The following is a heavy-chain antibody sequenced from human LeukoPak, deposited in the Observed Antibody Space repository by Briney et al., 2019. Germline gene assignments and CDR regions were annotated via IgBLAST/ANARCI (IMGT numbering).Heavy chain of an antibody. V-gene: IGHV5-51*01. D-gene: IGHD2-8*01. J-gene: IGHJ6*03. CDR1: GYSFTSYW. CDR3: ARLPIYCTNGVCYKFYYYYMDV. Sequence: GESLKISCKASGYSFTSYWIGWVRQMPGKGLGWMGIIYADDSDTRYSPSFQGQVTISADKSISTAYLQWSSLKASDTAMYYCARLPIYCTNGVCYKFYYYYMDVWGKGTTVTVSS. CDR2: IYADDSDT.